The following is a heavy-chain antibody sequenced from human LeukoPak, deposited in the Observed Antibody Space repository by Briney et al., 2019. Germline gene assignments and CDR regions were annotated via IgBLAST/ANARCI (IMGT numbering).Heavy chain of an antibody. V-gene: IGHV1-2*02. CDR1: GYTFTGFY. Sequence: VASVKVSCKASGYTFTGFYIHWVRQAPGQGLEWMGWINPNSGGTNYAQKFQDRVTMTRDTSISTAYMELSSLKSDDTAVYYCARPLTTSGWYFDLWGHGTLVTVSS. CDR3: ARPLTTSGWYFDL. D-gene: IGHD1-14*01. CDR2: INPNSGGT. J-gene: IGHJ2*01.